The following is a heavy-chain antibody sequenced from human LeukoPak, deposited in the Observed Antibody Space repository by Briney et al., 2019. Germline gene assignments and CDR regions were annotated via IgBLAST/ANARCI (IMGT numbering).Heavy chain of an antibody. J-gene: IGHJ4*02. CDR1: GGSISSSSYY. D-gene: IGHD6-19*01. Sequence: SETLSLTCTVSGGSISSSSYYWGWIRQPPGKGLEWIGSIYYSGSTYYNPSLKSRVTISVDTSKNQFSLKLSSVTAADTAVYYCARQAGYSSGWYGEFDYWGQGTLVTVSS. CDR2: IYYSGST. CDR3: ARQAGYSSGWYGEFDY. V-gene: IGHV4-39*01.